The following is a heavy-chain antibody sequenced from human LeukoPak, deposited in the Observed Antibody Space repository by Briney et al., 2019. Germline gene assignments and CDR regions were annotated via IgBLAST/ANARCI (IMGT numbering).Heavy chain of an antibody. J-gene: IGHJ6*02. CDR1: GYTSTSYD. Sequence: ASVKVSCKASGYTSTSYDINWVRQATGQGLEWMGWMNPNSGNTGYAQKFQGRVTMTRNTSISTAYMELSSLRSEDTAVFYCARGKRSIVATIFYYYYGMDVWAKGPRSPSP. CDR3: ARGKRSIVATIFYYYYGMDV. V-gene: IGHV1-8*01. CDR2: MNPNSGNT. D-gene: IGHD5-12*01.